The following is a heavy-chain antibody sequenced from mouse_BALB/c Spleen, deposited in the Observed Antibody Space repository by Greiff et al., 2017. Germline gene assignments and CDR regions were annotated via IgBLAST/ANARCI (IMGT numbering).Heavy chain of an antibody. CDR3: ARGGSGYVPYYAMDY. D-gene: IGHD3-1*01. CDR1: GYTFTSYY. J-gene: IGHJ4*01. V-gene: IGHV1S81*02. Sequence: QVQLQQSGAELVKPGASVKLSCKASGYTFTSYYMYWVKQRPGQGLEWIGEINPSNGGTNFNEKFKSKATLTVDKSSSTAYMQLSSLTSEDSAVYYCARGGSGYVPYYAMDYWGQGTSVTVSS. CDR2: INPSNGGT.